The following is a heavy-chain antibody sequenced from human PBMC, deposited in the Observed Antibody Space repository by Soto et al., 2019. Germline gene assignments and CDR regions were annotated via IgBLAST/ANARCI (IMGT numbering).Heavy chain of an antibody. CDR1: GFTFSSYG. CDR2: ISSSGGSA. Sequence: EVQLLESGGGLVQPGGSLRLSCAASGFTFSSYGMSWVRQAPGKGLVWVSAISSSGGSAYYADSVKGRFTISRDNSKNTLYLQMNSLRAEDTAVYYCARGATSPSYWGQGTLVTVSS. J-gene: IGHJ4*02. V-gene: IGHV3-23*01. CDR3: ARGATSPSY.